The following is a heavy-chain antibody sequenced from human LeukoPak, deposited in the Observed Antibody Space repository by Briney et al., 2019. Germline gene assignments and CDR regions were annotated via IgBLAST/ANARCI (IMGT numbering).Heavy chain of an antibody. Sequence: ASVKVSSKASGYTCTTYDINWGRQATGQGREWMGWMNPNSGNTGYAQKFQGRVAMTRNTSISTAYMELSRLRSEDTAVYYCARRMVRGVIMLWAYYMDVWGKGTTVTVSS. CDR1: GYTCTTYD. J-gene: IGHJ6*03. CDR2: MNPNSGNT. CDR3: ARRMVRGVIMLWAYYMDV. V-gene: IGHV1-8*01. D-gene: IGHD3-10*01.